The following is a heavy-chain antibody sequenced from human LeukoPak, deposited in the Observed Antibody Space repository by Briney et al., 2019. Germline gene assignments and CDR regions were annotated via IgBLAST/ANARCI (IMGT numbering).Heavy chain of an antibody. CDR2: IYYSGST. V-gene: IGHV4-59*01. D-gene: IGHD1-26*01. CDR1: GGSISSYY. J-gene: IGHJ5*02. Sequence: SETLSLTCTVSGGSISSYYWSWIRQPPGKGLEWIGYIYYSGSTNYNPSLKSRVTISVDTPKNQFSLKLSSVTAADTAVYYCARDGGIVAESNWFDPWGQGTLVTVSS. CDR3: ARDGGIVAESNWFDP.